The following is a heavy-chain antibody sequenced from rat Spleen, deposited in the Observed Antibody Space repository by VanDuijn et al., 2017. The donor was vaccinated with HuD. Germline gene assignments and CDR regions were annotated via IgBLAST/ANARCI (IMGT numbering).Heavy chain of an antibody. D-gene: IGHD4-3*01. CDR2: ISYDGSST. V-gene: IGHV5-7*01. CDR1: GFTFSDYN. CDR3: ARPGWGYGVMDA. Sequence: EVQLVETGGGLVQPGRSLKLSCAASGFTFSDYNMAWVRQAPKKGLEWVATISYDGSSTYYRDSVKGRFTISRDNAKSTLYLQMDNLRSEDTATYNCARPGWGYGVMDAWGQGASVTVSS. J-gene: IGHJ4*01.